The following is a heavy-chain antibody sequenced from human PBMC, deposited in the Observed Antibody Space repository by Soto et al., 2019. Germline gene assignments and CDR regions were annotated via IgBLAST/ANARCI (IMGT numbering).Heavy chain of an antibody. CDR3: AHRPLPYSHYFDY. CDR1: GFSLSTRGVC. CDR2: IYWDADK. V-gene: IGHV2-5*02. Sequence: QVTLKESGPVLVKSTERLTVTCTFSGFSLSTRGVCVGCLRQPPGKALEWLAVIYWDADKRYSPSLESRVTITKDTSKNQVVLTLTNLDPVDTAIYYCAHRPLPYSHYFDYWGQGALVTVSS. D-gene: IGHD4-4*01. J-gene: IGHJ4*02.